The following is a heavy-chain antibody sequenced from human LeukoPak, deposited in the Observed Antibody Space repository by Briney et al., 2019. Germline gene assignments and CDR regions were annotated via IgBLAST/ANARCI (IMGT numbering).Heavy chain of an antibody. D-gene: IGHD4-23*01. V-gene: IGHV4-30-2*01. J-gene: IGHJ3*02. CDR3: ARAPVVTQRVENAFDI. Sequence: SQTLSLTCAGSGGSLSRGGYSWSWIRQPPGKGLEWIGYIYHSGSTYYNPSLKSRVTISVDRSKNQFSLKLSSVTAADTAVYYCARAPVVTQRVENAFDIWGQGTMVTVSS. CDR2: IYHSGST. CDR1: GGSLSRGGYS.